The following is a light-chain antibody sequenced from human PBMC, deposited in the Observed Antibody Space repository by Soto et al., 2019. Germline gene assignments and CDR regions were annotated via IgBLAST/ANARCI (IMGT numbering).Light chain of an antibody. CDR2: ATS. Sequence: ILMTQSPSSLSAAVGDKYTIICPASQSLSSNLNWYLQRPGRAPKRLIHATSNLQCGVPSRFSCSGSGTDFALTFGSLEPEDFATYYCKQSYSRWTFGKGTKV. V-gene: IGKV1-39*01. J-gene: IGKJ1*01. CDR1: QSLSSN. CDR3: KQSYSRWT.